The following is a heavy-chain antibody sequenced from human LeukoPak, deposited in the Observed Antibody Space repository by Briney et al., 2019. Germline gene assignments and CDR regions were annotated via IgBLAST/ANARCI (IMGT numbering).Heavy chain of an antibody. D-gene: IGHD5-18*01. V-gene: IGHV3-33*03. CDR1: GFTFSSYG. J-gene: IGHJ3*02. Sequence: GRSLRLSCAASGFTFSSYGMHWVRQAPGKGLEWVAVIWYDGRNKFYADSLKGRFTISRDNSKNTLYLQMNSLRAEDTAVYYCAKVRDTRHAFDIWGQGTMVTVSS. CDR3: AKVRDTRHAFDI. CDR2: IWYDGRNK.